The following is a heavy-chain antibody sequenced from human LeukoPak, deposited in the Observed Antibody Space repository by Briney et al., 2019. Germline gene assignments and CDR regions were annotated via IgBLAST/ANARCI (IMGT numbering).Heavy chain of an antibody. V-gene: IGHV4-34*01. D-gene: IGHD3-22*01. CDR3: ARALRGQNDYDPYPSWFDP. Sequence: SETLSLTCAVYGGSFSGYYWSWVRQPPGKGVEWIGEINHRGSTNYNPSLKSRLTLSVDTSKNQFSLKLSSVTAPDTAVYYCARALRGQNDYDPYPSWFDPWGQGTLVTVSS. CDR1: GGSFSGYY. J-gene: IGHJ5*02. CDR2: INHRGST.